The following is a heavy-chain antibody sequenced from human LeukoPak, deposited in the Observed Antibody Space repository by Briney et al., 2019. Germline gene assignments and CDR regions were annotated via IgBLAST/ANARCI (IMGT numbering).Heavy chain of an antibody. Sequence: ASVKVSCKASGYTFTSYDINWVRQATGQGLEWMGWMNPNSGDTGYAQKLQGRVTMTRNTSISTAYMELSSLRSGDTAVYYCARGRGGYCSGGSCYPTSYNWFDPWGQGTLVTVSS. CDR3: ARGRGGYCSGGSCYPTSYNWFDP. J-gene: IGHJ5*02. V-gene: IGHV1-8*01. CDR1: GYTFTSYD. D-gene: IGHD2-15*01. CDR2: MNPNSGDT.